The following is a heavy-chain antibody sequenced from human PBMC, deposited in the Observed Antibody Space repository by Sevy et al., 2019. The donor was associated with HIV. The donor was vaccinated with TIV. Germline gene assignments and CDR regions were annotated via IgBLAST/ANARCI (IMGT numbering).Heavy chain of an antibody. Sequence: GGSLRLSCAASGFTFSSYWMSWVRQAPGKGLEWVANIKQDGSEKYYVDSVKGRFTISRDNAKNSLYLQMNSLRAEDTAGYYCVREGIGVVAFGGVIAPGYFDYWGQGTLVTVSS. J-gene: IGHJ4*02. CDR3: VREGIGVVAFGGVIAPGYFDY. V-gene: IGHV3-7*01. CDR1: GFTFSSYW. CDR2: IKQDGSEK. D-gene: IGHD3-16*02.